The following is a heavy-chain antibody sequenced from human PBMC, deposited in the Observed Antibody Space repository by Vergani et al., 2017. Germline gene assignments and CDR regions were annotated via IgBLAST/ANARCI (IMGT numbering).Heavy chain of an antibody. V-gene: IGHV1-69*01. CDR3: ASRDITIFGVVIIRGYYYYGMDV. CDR1: GGTFSSYA. J-gene: IGHJ6*02. D-gene: IGHD3-3*01. CDR2: IIPIFGTA. Sequence: VSCKASGGTFSSYAISWVRQAPGQGLEWMGEIIPIFGTANYAQKFQGRVTITADESTSTAYMELSSLRSEDTAVYYCASRDITIFGVVIIRGYYYYGMDVWGQGTTVTVSS.